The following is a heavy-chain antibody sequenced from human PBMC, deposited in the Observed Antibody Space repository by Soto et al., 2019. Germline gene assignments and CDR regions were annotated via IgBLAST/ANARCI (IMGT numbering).Heavy chain of an antibody. CDR2: IWYDGSNK. J-gene: IGHJ4*02. V-gene: IGHV3-33*01. CDR3: ATVGATTTWFDY. D-gene: IGHD1-26*01. CDR1: GFTFSSYG. Sequence: HPGGSLRLSCAASGFTFSSYGMHWVRQAPGKGLEWVAVIWYDGSNKYYADSVKGRFTISRDNSKNTLYLQMNSLRAEDTAVYYCATVGATTTWFDYWGQGTLVTVS.